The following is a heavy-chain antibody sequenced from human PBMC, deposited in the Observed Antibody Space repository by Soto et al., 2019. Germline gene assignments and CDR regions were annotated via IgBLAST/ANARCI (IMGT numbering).Heavy chain of an antibody. CDR1: GGSISSGDYY. CDR3: ARETRPYDFWSGYYQGGGMDV. CDR2: IYYSGSS. V-gene: IGHV4-30-4*02. D-gene: IGHD3-3*01. Sequence: PSETLSLTCTVSGGSISSGDYYWSWIRQPPGKGLEYIGYIYYSGSSHYNPSLKSRVTISLDTSRNQFSLKLSSVTAADTAVYYCARETRPYDFWSGYYQGGGMDVWGQGTTVTVSS. J-gene: IGHJ6*02.